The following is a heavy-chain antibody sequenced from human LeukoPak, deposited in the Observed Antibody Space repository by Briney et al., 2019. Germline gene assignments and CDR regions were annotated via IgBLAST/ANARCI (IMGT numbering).Heavy chain of an antibody. J-gene: IGHJ4*02. D-gene: IGHD3-10*01. CDR2: ISGRGGTT. CDR1: GFTFSNYA. V-gene: IGHV3-23*01. CDR3: ARYLVRGAMIAYFDY. Sequence: GGSLRLSCAATGFTFSNYAIHWVRQAPGKGLEWVSGISGRGGTTDYADSVKGRFTISRDNSKNTVYLQMNSLRAEETAVYYCARYLVRGAMIAYFDYWGQGTLVTVSS.